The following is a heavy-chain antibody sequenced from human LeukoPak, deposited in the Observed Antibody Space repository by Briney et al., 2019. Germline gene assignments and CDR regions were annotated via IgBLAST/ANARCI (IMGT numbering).Heavy chain of an antibody. J-gene: IGHJ6*02. CDR3: GRAMDV. Sequence: GGSLRLSCAASGFIFSNYWTNWVRQAPGKGLEWVANIKEDGSTRNYVDSVKGRFTISRDNAKNSLYLQMNNLRAEDTAVYYCGRAMDVWGQGTTVTVSS. V-gene: IGHV3-7*01. CDR2: IKEDGSTR. CDR1: GFIFSNYW.